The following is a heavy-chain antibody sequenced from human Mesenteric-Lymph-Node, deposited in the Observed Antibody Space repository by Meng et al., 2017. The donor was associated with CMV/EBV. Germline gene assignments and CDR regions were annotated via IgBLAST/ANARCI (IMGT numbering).Heavy chain of an antibody. J-gene: IGHJ4*02. V-gene: IGHV3-7*01. D-gene: IGHD6-13*01. CDR3: ARGQSSVASAVTYDY. CDR2: IKQDGSEK. CDR1: GFTFSNYW. Sequence: GESLKISCAASGFTFSNYWMSWVRQAPGKGLEWVANIKQDGSEKYYVDSVKGRFTISRDNAKNSLYLQMNSLRIEDTAVYYCARGQSSVASAVTYDYWGQGTLVTVSS.